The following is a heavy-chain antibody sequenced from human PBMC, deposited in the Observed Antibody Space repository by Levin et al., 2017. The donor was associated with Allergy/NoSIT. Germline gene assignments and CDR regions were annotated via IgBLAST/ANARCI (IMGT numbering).Heavy chain of an antibody. CDR2: MNPNSGNT. D-gene: IGHD3-10*01. Sequence: AASVKVSCKASGYTFTSYDINWVRQATGQGLEWMGWMNPNSGNTGYAQKFQGRVTMTRNTSISTAYMELSSLRSEDTAVYYCAGGHSITMVRGVINHHYYYYNYGMDVWGQGTTVTVSS. CDR1: GYTFTSYD. J-gene: IGHJ6*02. V-gene: IGHV1-8*01. CDR3: AGGHSITMVRGVINHHYYYYNYGMDV.